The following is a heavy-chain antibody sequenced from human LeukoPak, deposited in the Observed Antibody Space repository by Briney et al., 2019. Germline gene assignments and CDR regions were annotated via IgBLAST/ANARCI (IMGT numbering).Heavy chain of an antibody. CDR1: GGSISGSSYY. CDR3: ARRHSITMVRGVIITYFDY. J-gene: IGHJ4*02. CDR2: IYYSGST. V-gene: IGHV4-39*01. D-gene: IGHD3-10*01. Sequence: SETLSLTCTVSGGSISGSSYYWGWIRQPPGKGLEWIGSIYYSGSTYYNPSLKSRVTISVDTSKNQFSLKLSSVTAADTAVYYCARRHSITMVRGVIITYFDYWGQGTLVTVSS.